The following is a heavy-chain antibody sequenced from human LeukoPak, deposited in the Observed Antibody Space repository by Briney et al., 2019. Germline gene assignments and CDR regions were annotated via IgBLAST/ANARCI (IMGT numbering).Heavy chain of an antibody. Sequence: PSETLSLTCAVYGGSFSGYYWSWIRQPAGKGLEWIGRIHTSGSTNYNPSLKSRVTMSVDTSKNQFSLKLSSVTAADTAVYYCARDGKDFDWLWVMDYWGQGTLVTVSS. CDR2: IHTSGST. J-gene: IGHJ4*02. D-gene: IGHD3-9*01. CDR3: ARDGKDFDWLWVMDY. CDR1: GGSFSGYY. V-gene: IGHV4-4*07.